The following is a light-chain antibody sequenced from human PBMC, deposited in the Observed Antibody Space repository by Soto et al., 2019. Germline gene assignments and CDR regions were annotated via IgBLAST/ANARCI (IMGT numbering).Light chain of an antibody. CDR2: AAS. CDR3: QHYYAYPLT. Sequence: AIRMTQSPSSLSASTGDRVTITCRASQDISNYLVWYQQKPGKAPKVLIHAASTLQGGVSSRFSGSGSGTDVTLIINSLQYVDFPTYYCQHYYAYPLTFGQGTKVEV. V-gene: IGKV1-8*01. CDR1: QDISNY. J-gene: IGKJ1*01.